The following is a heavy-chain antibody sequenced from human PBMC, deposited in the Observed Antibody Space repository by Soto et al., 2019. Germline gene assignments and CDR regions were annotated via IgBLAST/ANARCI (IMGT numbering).Heavy chain of an antibody. V-gene: IGHV4-59*01. D-gene: IGHD6-19*01. CDR2: IYYSGST. CDR1: GGSISSYY. Sequence: PSETLSLTCTVSGGSISSYYWSWIRQPPGKGLEWIGYIYYSGSTNYNPSLKSRVTISVDTSKNQFSLKLSSVTAADTAVYYCARSPRKNGSCWYGGLGYWGQGTLVTVSS. CDR3: ARSPRKNGSCWYGGLGY. J-gene: IGHJ4*02.